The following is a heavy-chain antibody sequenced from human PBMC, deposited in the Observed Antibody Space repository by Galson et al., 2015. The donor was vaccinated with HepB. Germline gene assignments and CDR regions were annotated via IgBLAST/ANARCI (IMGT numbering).Heavy chain of an antibody. Sequence: SCKASGGTFSSYAISWVRQAPGQGLEWMGGIIPIFGTANYAQKFQGRVTITADESTSTAYMELSSLRSEDTAVYYCARVGRGYCSGGSCYGANDYWGQGTLVTVSS. CDR1: GGTFSSYA. CDR3: ARVGRGYCSGGSCYGANDY. J-gene: IGHJ4*02. V-gene: IGHV1-69*01. CDR2: IIPIFGTA. D-gene: IGHD2-15*01.